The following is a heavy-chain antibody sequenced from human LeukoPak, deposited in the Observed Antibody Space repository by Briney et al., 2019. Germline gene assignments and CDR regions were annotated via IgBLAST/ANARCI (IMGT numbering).Heavy chain of an antibody. CDR3: ATSGSYRFFC. J-gene: IGHJ4*02. CDR1: GFTVNNCA. Sequence: GGSLRLSCAASGFTVNNCAMNWVRQAPGKGLEWVSYISSSSSTIYYADSVKGRFTISRDNAQNSLYLQMNSLRDEDTAVYYCATSGSYRFFCWGQGTLVTVSS. D-gene: IGHD1-26*01. CDR2: ISSSSSTI. V-gene: IGHV3-48*02.